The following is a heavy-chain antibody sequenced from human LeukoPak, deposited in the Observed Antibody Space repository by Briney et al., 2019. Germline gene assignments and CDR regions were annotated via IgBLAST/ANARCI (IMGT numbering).Heavy chain of an antibody. V-gene: IGHV1-69*05. J-gene: IGHJ5*02. Sequence: EASVKVSCKASGGTFSSYAISWVRQAPGQGLEWMGGIIPIFGTANYAQKFQGRVTITTDESTSTAYMELSSLRSEDTAVYYCARERALGATTSWFDPWGQGTLVTVSS. CDR3: ARERALGATTSWFDP. D-gene: IGHD1-26*01. CDR1: GGTFSSYA. CDR2: IIPIFGTA.